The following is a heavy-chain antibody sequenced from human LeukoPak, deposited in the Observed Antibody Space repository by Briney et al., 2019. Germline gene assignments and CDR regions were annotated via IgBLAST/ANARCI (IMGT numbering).Heavy chain of an antibody. V-gene: IGHV3-64D*09. CDR3: VRYYYDSSGYPDAFDI. J-gene: IGHJ3*02. D-gene: IGHD3-22*01. CDR2: ISSNGGST. CDR1: GFTFSSYA. Sequence: PGGSLRLSCSASGFTFSSYAMHWVRQAPGKGLEYVSAISSNGGSTYYADSVKGRFTISRDNSKNTLYLQMSGLRAEDTAVYYCVRYYYDSSGYPDAFDIWGQGTMVTVSS.